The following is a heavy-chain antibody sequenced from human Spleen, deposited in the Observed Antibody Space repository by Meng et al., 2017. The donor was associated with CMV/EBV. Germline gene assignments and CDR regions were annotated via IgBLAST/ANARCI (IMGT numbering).Heavy chain of an antibody. D-gene: IGHD3-9*01. CDR3: GLATSYYYSDAFDI. J-gene: IGHJ3*02. CDR1: GFTFSSYG. V-gene: IGHV3-30*02. Sequence: GGSLRLSCAASGFTFSSYGMHWVRQAPGKGLEWVAVIWYDGSNKYYADSVKGRFTISRDNSKNTLYLQMNSLSAEDTAVYFCGLATSYYYSDAFDIWGQGTMVTVSS. CDR2: IWYDGSNK.